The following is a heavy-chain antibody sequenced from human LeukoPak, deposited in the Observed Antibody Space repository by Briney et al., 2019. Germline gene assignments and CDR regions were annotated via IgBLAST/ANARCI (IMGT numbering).Heavy chain of an antibody. Sequence: SETLSLTCAVYGGSFSGYYRSWIRQPPGKGLEWIGEINHSGSTNYNPSLKSRVAISVDTSKNQFSLKLTSVTAADTAVYYCARGGDTSSGYAFDICGQGTMVTVSS. CDR1: GGSFSGYY. CDR2: INHSGST. D-gene: IGHD3-10*01. CDR3: ARGGDTSSGYAFDI. V-gene: IGHV4-34*01. J-gene: IGHJ3*02.